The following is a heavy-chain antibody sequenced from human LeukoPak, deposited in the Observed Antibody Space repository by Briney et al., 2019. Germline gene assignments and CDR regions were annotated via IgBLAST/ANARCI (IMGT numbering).Heavy chain of an antibody. CDR2: IYYSGST. CDR3: AGESGATNYFDY. Sequence: SETLSLTCTVSGGSISSYYWSWIRQPPGKGLEWIGYIYYSGSTNYNPSLKSRVTISVDTSKNQFSLKLSSVTAADTAVYYCAGESGATNYFDYWGQRTLVTVSS. CDR1: GGSISSYY. V-gene: IGHV4-59*01. D-gene: IGHD3-10*01. J-gene: IGHJ4*02.